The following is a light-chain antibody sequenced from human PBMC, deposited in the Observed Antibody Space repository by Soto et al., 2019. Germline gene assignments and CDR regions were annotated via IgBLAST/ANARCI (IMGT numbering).Light chain of an antibody. J-gene: IGKJ4*01. V-gene: IGKV3-11*01. CDR1: QSISTY. CDR2: DAV. CDR3: QQRINWPLT. Sequence: VLTQSPATLSLSPGERATLSCRASQSISTYLAWYQQKPGQAPRLLIYDAVNRATGIPARFSGSGSGTDFTLIIDSLAPEDFAVYYCQQRINWPLTFGGGTKVDIK.